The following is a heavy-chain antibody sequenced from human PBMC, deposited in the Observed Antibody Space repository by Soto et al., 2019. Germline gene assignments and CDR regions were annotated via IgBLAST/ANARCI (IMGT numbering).Heavy chain of an antibody. D-gene: IGHD3-22*01. CDR3: ARDRGYDSSGYPDY. CDR1: GFTFSSYG. CDR2: IWYDGSNK. V-gene: IGHV3-33*01. Sequence: GGSLRLSCAASGFTFSSYGMHWVRQAPGKGLEWVAVIWYDGSNKYYADSVKGRFTISRDNSKNTLYLQMNSLRAEDTAVYYCARDRGYDSSGYPDYWGQGTLVTVSS. J-gene: IGHJ4*02.